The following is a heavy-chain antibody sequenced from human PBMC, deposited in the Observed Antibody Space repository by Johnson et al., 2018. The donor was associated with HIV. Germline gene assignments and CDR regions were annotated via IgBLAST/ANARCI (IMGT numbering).Heavy chain of an antibody. J-gene: IGHJ3*02. CDR3: AKDQWSSSWTNDAFDI. CDR2: ISGSGTST. D-gene: IGHD6-13*01. CDR1: GFTFNYFA. V-gene: IGHV3-23*04. Sequence: VQLVESGGGLVQPGGSLRLSCAASGFTFNYFAMSWVRQAPGKGLEWASGISGSGTSTYYADSVKGRFTISRDNSKDTLYLQMNSLRAEDTAVYYCAKDQWSSSWTNDAFDIWGQGTMVTVSS.